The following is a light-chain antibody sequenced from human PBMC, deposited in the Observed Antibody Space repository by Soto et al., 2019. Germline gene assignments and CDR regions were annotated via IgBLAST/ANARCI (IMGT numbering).Light chain of an antibody. CDR1: SSDIGGYNA. CDR2: EGS. V-gene: IGLV2-23*01. Sequence: QAVVTQPTSVSASPGQSITISCTGTSSDIGGYNAVSWYQHHPGRGPKLMIYEGSKRPSGVSNRFSGSKSGNTASLTISGLQAEDEADYYCCSYAGSSTAVFGGGTQLTVL. CDR3: CSYAGSSTAV. J-gene: IGLJ7*01.